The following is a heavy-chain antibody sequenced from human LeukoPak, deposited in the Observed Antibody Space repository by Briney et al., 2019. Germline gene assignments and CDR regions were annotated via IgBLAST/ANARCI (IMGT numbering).Heavy chain of an antibody. CDR2: IDAYNGNT. D-gene: IGHD2-2*01. CDR3: ARVGAYCTSTSCLDY. CDR1: GYTFTNYG. V-gene: IGHV1-18*01. J-gene: IGHJ4*02. Sequence: ASVKVSCKASGYTFTNYGISWVRQAPGQGLEWMGWIDAYNGNTNYAQKLQGRVTMTTDTSTSTAYMELRSLTSDDTAVYYCARVGAYCTSTSCLDYWGQGTLVTVSS.